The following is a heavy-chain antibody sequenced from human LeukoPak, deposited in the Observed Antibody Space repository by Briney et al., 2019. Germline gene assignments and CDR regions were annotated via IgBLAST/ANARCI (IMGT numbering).Heavy chain of an antibody. Sequence: GGSLRLSCAASGFTFSSYAMSWVRQAPGKGLEWVSAISGSGGSTYYADSAKGRFTISRDNSKNTLYLQMNSLRAEDTAVYYCAKRTLGYSSGWYDYWGQGTLVTVSS. CDR1: GFTFSSYA. D-gene: IGHD6-19*01. V-gene: IGHV3-23*01. CDR2: ISGSGGST. CDR3: AKRTLGYSSGWYDY. J-gene: IGHJ4*02.